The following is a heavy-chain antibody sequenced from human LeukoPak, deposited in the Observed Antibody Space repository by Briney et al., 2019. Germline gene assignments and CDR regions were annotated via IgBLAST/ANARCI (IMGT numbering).Heavy chain of an antibody. V-gene: IGHV3-23*01. D-gene: IGHD6-13*01. CDR2: ISPSGGIT. CDR3: AREGVVAAAGQN. Sequence: PGGSLRLSCGASGFTFSSHGMNWVRQAPGKGLEWVSGISPSGGITYYTDSVKGRFTISRDNSKNTVSLQMNSLRAEDTAVYYCAREGVVAAAGQNWGQGTLVTVSS. CDR1: GFTFSSHG. J-gene: IGHJ4*02.